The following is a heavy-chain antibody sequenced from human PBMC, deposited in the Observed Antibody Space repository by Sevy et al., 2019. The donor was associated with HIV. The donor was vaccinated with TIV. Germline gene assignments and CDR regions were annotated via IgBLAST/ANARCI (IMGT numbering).Heavy chain of an antibody. D-gene: IGHD5-18*01. CDR2: IKEDGKET. CDR1: GFTVSNYW. Sequence: GGSLRLSCVASGFTVSNYWMNWVRQAPGMGLECVAKIKEDGKETYYVDSVKGRFTISRDNAKNSLYLQMTSLRAEDTAVYYCARDKNSAMVTPFDFWGQGTLVIVSS. J-gene: IGHJ4*02. V-gene: IGHV3-7*03. CDR3: ARDKNSAMVTPFDF.